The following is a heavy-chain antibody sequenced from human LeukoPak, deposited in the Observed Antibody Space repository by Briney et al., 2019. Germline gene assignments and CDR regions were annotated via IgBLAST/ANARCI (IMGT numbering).Heavy chain of an antibody. V-gene: IGHV3-23*01. J-gene: IGHJ4*02. CDR3: AKRGVVIRVILVGFHKEAYYFDS. Sequence: GGSLRLSCAVSGITLSNYGMSWVRQAPGKGLEWVAGISDRGSRTNYADSVKGRFTIPTDHPKNTLYLQMNSLRAEDTAVYFCAKRGVVIRVILVGFHKEAYYFDSWGQGALVTVSS. D-gene: IGHD3-22*01. CDR2: ISDRGSRT. CDR1: GITLSNYG.